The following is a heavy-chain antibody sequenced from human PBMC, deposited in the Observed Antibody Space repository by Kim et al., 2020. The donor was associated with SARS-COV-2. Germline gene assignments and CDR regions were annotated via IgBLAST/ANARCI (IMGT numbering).Heavy chain of an antibody. Sequence: GGSLRLSCAASGFTFSSYAMHWVRQAPGKGLEWVAVISYDGSNKYYADSVKGRFTISRDNSKNTLYLQMNSLRAEDTAVYYCARDPRRAVAGRGGDYWGQGALVTVSS. CDR1: GFTFSSYA. D-gene: IGHD6-19*01. V-gene: IGHV3-30-3*01. CDR3: ARDPRRAVAGRGGDY. J-gene: IGHJ4*02. CDR2: ISYDGSNK.